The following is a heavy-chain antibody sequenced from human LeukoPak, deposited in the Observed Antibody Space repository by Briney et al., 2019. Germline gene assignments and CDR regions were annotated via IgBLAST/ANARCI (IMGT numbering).Heavy chain of an antibody. J-gene: IGHJ4*02. CDR1: GYTFTGYY. CDR2: INTNTGNP. Sequence: ASVKVSCKASGYTFTGYYMHWVRQAPGQGLEWMGWINTNTGNPTYAQGFTGRFVFSLDTSVSTAYLQISSLKAEDTAVYYCARGNYDFWSGSLGDFDYWGQGTLVTVSS. D-gene: IGHD3-3*01. V-gene: IGHV7-4-1*02. CDR3: ARGNYDFWSGSLGDFDY.